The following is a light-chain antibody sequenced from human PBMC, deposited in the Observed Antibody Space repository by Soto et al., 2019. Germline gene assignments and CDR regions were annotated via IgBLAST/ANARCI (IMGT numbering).Light chain of an antibody. CDR1: QSLLHINGYHY. Sequence: IVMTQSPLSLPVTPGEPASISCRSSQSLLHINGYHYLHWYLQKPGQSPQLLISLASNWASGVPDRFSGSGSGTDFILKISRVEAEDVGVYYCMQGRETPLTFGGGTRVEIK. J-gene: IGKJ4*01. CDR3: MQGRETPLT. CDR2: LAS. V-gene: IGKV2-28*01.